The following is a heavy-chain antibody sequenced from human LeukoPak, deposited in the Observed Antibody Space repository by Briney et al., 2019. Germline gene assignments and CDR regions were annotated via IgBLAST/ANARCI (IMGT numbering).Heavy chain of an antibody. CDR2: ISGSGNRT. J-gene: IGHJ4*02. CDR3: AKLRQLLPYDFEY. CDR1: GFTFSSHA. V-gene: IGHV3-23*01. D-gene: IGHD1-26*01. Sequence: GGSLRLSCAASGFTFSSHAMSWVRQAPGKGLEWVSAISGSGNRTFYADSVKGWFTISRDNSKNTVYLQLNSLRAEDTAVYYCAKLRQLLPYDFEYWGQGTLVTVSS.